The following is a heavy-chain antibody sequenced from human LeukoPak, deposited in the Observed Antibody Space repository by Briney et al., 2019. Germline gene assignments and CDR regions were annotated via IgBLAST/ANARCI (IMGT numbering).Heavy chain of an antibody. Sequence: GGSLRLSRAASGFRFSDYSMNWVRQAPGKGLEWISYIGISSGNTNYADSVKGRFTISGDKAKNSLYLQMNSLRVEDTAVYYCARDYKYAFDNWGQGTLVTVSS. V-gene: IGHV3-48*01. CDR2: IGISSGNT. CDR1: GFRFSDYS. CDR3: ARDYKYAFDN. J-gene: IGHJ4*02. D-gene: IGHD5-24*01.